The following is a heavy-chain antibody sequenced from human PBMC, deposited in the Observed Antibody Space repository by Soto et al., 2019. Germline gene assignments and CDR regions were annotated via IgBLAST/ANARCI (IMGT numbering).Heavy chain of an antibody. CDR3: TKGPIFGVVTHYFDS. Sequence: EVQLLESGGGLVQPGGSLRLSCAASGFTFSSYAMNWVRQAPGKGLEWVSSVSGGGDGTYYADSVKGRFTISRDNSKNTLYLQMNSLRAPDTAVYFCTKGPIFGVVTHYFDSWGQGTLVTVSS. D-gene: IGHD3-3*01. V-gene: IGHV3-23*01. CDR2: VSGGGDGT. CDR1: GFTFSSYA. J-gene: IGHJ4*02.